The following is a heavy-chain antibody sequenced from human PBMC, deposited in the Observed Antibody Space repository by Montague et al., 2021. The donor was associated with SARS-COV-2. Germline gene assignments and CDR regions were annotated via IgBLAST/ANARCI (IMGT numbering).Heavy chain of an antibody. V-gene: IGHV3-23*01. J-gene: IGHJ6*02. CDR2: ISNSGGRT. Sequence: SLRLSCAASGFTFSSYALTWVRQAPGKGLEWLSAISNSGGRTYYADSVKGRFTISRDNSKNTLYLQMNSLRGEDTAIYYCAKSAVVINHYYYYGMDVWGQGTTVTVSS. CDR1: GFTFSSYA. CDR3: AKSAVVINHYYYYGMDV. D-gene: IGHD3-22*01.